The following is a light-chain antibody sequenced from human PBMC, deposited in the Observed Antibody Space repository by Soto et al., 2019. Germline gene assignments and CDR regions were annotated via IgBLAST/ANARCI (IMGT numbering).Light chain of an antibody. CDR2: GAS. CDR3: QQSYNTRYT. V-gene: IGKV1-39*01. CDR1: QSISTY. Sequence: DIQMTQSPSSLSASVGDRVTITCRSSQSISTYIHWYQQKPGKAPELLIYGASILQTGVPSRFSGSGSGTDFTLAISGLQHEDFATYYCQQSYNTRYTFGQGTKLE. J-gene: IGKJ2*01.